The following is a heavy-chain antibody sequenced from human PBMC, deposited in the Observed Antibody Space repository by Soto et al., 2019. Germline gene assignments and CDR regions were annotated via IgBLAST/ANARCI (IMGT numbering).Heavy chain of an antibody. Sequence: QVQLVQSGAEVKKTGSSVKVSCKASGGAFGSYAINWVRQAPGQGLEWMGGIIPMFETTNYAQRFQGRVTVTADESTSTVYLELTRLRSEDTGMYYCTRHRGYSSGYWGQDFWGQGTLVTVSS. CDR1: GGAFGSYA. V-gene: IGHV1-69*01. J-gene: IGHJ4*02. CDR3: TRHRGYSSGYWGQDF. D-gene: IGHD5-12*01. CDR2: IIPMFETT.